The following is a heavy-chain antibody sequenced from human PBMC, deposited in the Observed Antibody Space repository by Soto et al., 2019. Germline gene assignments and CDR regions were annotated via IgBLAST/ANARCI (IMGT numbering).Heavy chain of an antibody. D-gene: IGHD3-3*01. CDR1: GGTFSSYA. CDR3: GRGARDGTSFGFVEKEQFQD. Sequence: QVQPVQSGAEVKKPGSSEKVSCKASGGTFSSYAISWVRQAPGQGLEWMGGSIPIFGTANYAPKFQGRVTITADESTSTGYIELSSLRSEDKAVYYCGRGARDGTSFGFVEKEQFQDWGQGPLGSASS. CDR2: SIPIFGTA. J-gene: IGHJ1*01. V-gene: IGHV1-69*12.